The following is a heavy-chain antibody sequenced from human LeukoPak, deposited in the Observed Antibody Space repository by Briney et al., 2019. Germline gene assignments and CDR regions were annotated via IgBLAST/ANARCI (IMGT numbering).Heavy chain of an antibody. CDR3: AKGLVLVAATPVDY. D-gene: IGHD2-15*01. CDR2: ISGSGGST. V-gene: IGHV3-23*01. J-gene: IGHJ4*02. Sequence: GGSLRLSCAASGFTFSSYAMSWVRQAPGKGLEWVSAISGSGGSTYYADSVKGRFTISRDNSKNTLYLQMNSLRAEDTAVYYYAKGLVLVAATPVDYWGKGTLVTVSS. CDR1: GFTFSSYA.